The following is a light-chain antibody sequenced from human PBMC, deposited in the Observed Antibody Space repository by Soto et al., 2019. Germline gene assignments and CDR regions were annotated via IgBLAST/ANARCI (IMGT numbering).Light chain of an antibody. J-gene: IGKJ4*01. Sequence: TVLTQSPSILSLSPGERATLSCRASQNVRSSSLAWYQQKPGQAPRLLIYAASTRVTGVADRFSGSVSGTDFTLTIRRREAEDFAVYHCQQDGESSTFGGGTKV. CDR2: AAS. CDR3: QQDGESST. CDR1: QNVRSSS. V-gene: IGKV3-20*01.